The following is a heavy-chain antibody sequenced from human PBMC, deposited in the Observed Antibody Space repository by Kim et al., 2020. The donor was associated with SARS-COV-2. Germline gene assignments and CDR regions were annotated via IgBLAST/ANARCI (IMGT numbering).Heavy chain of an antibody. V-gene: IGHV7-4-1*02. J-gene: IGHJ3*02. CDR3: ASALYCSSTSCYPGFDAFDI. D-gene: IGHD2-2*01. CDR1: GYTFTSYA. CDR2: INTNTGNP. Sequence: ASVKVSCKASGYTFTSYAMNWVRQAPGQGLEWMGWINTNTGNPTYAQGFTGRFVFSLDTSVSTAYLQISSLKAEDTAVYYCASALYCSSTSCYPGFDAFDIWGQGTMVTVSS.